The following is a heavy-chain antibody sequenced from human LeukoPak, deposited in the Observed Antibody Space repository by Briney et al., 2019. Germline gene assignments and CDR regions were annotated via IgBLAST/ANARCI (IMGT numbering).Heavy chain of an antibody. CDR1: GGSFSGYY. CDR3: ARGAQWYSSSWYGYYFDY. CDR2: INHSGST. J-gene: IGHJ4*02. D-gene: IGHD6-13*01. Sequence: SGTLSLTCAVYGGSFSGYYWSWIRQPPGKGLEWIGEINHSGSTNYNPSLKGRVTISVDTSKNQFSLKLSSVTAADTAVYYCARGAQWYSSSWYGYYFDYWGQGTLVTVSS. V-gene: IGHV4-34*01.